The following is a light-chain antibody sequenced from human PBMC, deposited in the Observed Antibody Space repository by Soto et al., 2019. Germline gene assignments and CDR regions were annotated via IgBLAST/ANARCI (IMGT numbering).Light chain of an antibody. V-gene: IGKV3-20*01. CDR2: GAS. CDR3: QQYGSSLSIT. CDR1: QSVSSSY. J-gene: IGKJ5*01. Sequence: EIVLTQSPGTLSLSPGERATLSCRASQSVSSSYLAWYQQKPGQAPRLLFYGASSRATGIPDRFSGSGSGTDFTLTISRLEPEDFAVYYCQQYGSSLSITFGQGTRLEIK.